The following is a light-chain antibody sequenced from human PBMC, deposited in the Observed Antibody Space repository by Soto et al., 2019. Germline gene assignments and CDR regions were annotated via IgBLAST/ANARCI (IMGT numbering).Light chain of an antibody. CDR3: QQTKTAPLT. CDR2: AAS. J-gene: IGKJ4*01. Sequence: DIQMTQSPPSLAASVGDRVTITCRASQGIRNYLVWYQQKPGKPPKHLIYAASTLDSGVPSRFSGSGSGTHFTLTISSLQPEDVATYYCQQTKTAPLTFGGGTRVEVK. V-gene: IGKV1-27*01. CDR1: QGIRNY.